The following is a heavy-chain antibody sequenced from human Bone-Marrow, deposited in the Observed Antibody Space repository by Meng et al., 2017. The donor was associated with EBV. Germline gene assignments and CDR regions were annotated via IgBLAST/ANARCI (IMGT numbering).Heavy chain of an antibody. Sequence: QITLKESCPTLVKPTQTLTLTCTFSGFSIPTSGVGVGWIRQPPGKALEWLALIYWDDDKRYSPSLKSRLTITKDTSKNQVVLTMTNMDPVDTATYYCAHKKYASYGENWFDPWGQGTLVTVSS. J-gene: IGHJ5*02. CDR2: IYWDDDK. D-gene: IGHD4-17*01. V-gene: IGHV2-5*02. CDR1: GFSIPTSGVG. CDR3: AHKKYASYGENWFDP.